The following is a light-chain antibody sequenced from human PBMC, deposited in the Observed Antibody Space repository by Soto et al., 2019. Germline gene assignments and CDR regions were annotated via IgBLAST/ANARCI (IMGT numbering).Light chain of an antibody. CDR3: AAWDDSLYGVV. Sequence: QSVLTQPPSASGTPGQRVTISCSGSSSNIGTKTVSWYQQLPGTAPKLLIYSNNQRPSGVPDRFSGSKSGTSASLAITGLQSEDEGDFYCAAWDDSLYGVVFGGGTKVTVL. J-gene: IGLJ2*01. CDR2: SNN. V-gene: IGLV1-44*01. CDR1: SSNIGTKT.